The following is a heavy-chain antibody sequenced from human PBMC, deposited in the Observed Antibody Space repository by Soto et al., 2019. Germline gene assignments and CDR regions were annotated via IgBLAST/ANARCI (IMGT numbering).Heavy chain of an antibody. CDR3: AREDRGAFDY. CDR1: GYSVSSNSAT. J-gene: IGHJ4*02. CDR2: TYHRSKWYN. D-gene: IGHD2-15*01. V-gene: IGHV6-1*01. Sequence: PSHTLSLTCAISGYSVSSNSATLNWIRQSPSRGLEWLGRTYHRSKWYNDYAVSVKSRIIINLKTSKNQISLQLNSVTPEDTAVYYCAREDRGAFDYWGQGALVTVSS.